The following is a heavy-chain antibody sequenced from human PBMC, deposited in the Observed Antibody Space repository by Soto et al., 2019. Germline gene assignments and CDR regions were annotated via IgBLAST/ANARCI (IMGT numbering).Heavy chain of an antibody. J-gene: IGHJ3*02. CDR2: ISSKAYGGTT. V-gene: IGHV3-49*04. CDR3: TRNTYCGGDCYEPDAFDI. Sequence: GGSLRLSCTASGFTFGDYAMSGVRQAPGKGLEWVGFISSKAYGGTTEYAASVKGRFTVSRDDSKSIAYLQMNSLKTEDTAVYYCTRNTYCGGDCYEPDAFDIWGQGTMVTVSS. CDR1: GFTFGDYA. D-gene: IGHD2-21*02.